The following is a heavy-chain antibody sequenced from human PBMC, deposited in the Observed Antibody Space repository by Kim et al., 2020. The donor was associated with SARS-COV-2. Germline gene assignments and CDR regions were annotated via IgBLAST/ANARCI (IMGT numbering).Heavy chain of an antibody. CDR1: GFTFGSYR. J-gene: IGHJ2*01. D-gene: IGHD2-15*01. CDR2: ITGNGDYT. Sequence: GGSLRLSCVASGFTFGSYRMNWVRQAPGKGLEWVSSITGNGDYTYYIDSMRGRSTISRDNAQSSLFLQISSLRVEDTAVYYCARDSPDCRGGCFNYFWGR. CDR3: ARDSPDCRGGCFNYF. V-gene: IGHV3-21*06.